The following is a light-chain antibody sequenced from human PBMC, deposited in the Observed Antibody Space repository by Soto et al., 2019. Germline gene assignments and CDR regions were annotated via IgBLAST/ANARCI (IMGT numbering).Light chain of an antibody. CDR3: SSYTSSSTL. J-gene: IGLJ1*01. Sequence: QPAQSQPASVSGSPGHSITISCTGTSSDVGSYNYVSWYQQHPGKAPKLMIYEVSDRPSGISSRFSGSKSGNTASLTISGLQTEDEADYYCSSYTSSSTLFGTGTKVTVL. CDR2: EVS. CDR1: SSDVGSYNY. V-gene: IGLV2-14*01.